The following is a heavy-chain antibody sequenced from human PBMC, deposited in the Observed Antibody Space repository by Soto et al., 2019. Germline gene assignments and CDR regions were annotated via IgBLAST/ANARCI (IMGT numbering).Heavy chain of an antibody. CDR2: IIPILGIA. J-gene: IGHJ1*01. Sequence: SVKVSCKASGGTFSSYTISWVRQAPGQGLEWMGRIIPILGIANYAQKFQGRVTITADKSTSTAYMELRSLRSDDTAVYYCARALEYYYDSSGPGHWGQGTLVTVSS. CDR3: ARALEYYYDSSGPGH. CDR1: GGTFSSYT. V-gene: IGHV1-69*02. D-gene: IGHD3-22*01.